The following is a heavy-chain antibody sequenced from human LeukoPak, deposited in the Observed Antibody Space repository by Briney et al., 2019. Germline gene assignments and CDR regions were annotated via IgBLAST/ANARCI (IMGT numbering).Heavy chain of an antibody. Sequence: SETLSLTCTVSSGSISSGGYYWSWIRQHPGKGLEWFGYIYYSGSIYYNPSLKSPVTISVDTSKNQFSLKLSSVTAADRAVYYCARAGYGSTVEAFDIWGEGTMVTVS. CDR3: ARAGYGSTVEAFDI. CDR1: SGSISSGGYY. V-gene: IGHV4-31*01. J-gene: IGHJ3*02. D-gene: IGHD3-10*01. CDR2: IYYSGSI.